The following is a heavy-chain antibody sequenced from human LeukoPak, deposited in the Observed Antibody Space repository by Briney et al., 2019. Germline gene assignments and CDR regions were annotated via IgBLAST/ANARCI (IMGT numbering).Heavy chain of an antibody. J-gene: IGHJ6*02. D-gene: IGHD3-9*01. CDR1: GGSTSSGDYY. Sequence: SQTLSLTCTVSGGSTSSGDYYWSWIRQPAGKGLEWIGYIYYSGNAYYNPSLKSRVTISVDTSKNQFSLKVRSVTAADTAVYYCARASYDVLTGGTDVWGQGTTVTVSS. V-gene: IGHV4-31*03. CDR2: IYYSGNA. CDR3: ARASYDVLTGGTDV.